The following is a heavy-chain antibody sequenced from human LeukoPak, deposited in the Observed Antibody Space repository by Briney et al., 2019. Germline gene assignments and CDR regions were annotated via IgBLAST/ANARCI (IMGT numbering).Heavy chain of an antibody. CDR1: GDTFSRYA. CDR3: AGASSKWELAF. J-gene: IGHJ4*02. D-gene: IGHD1-26*01. CDR2: YIPMFRTA. Sequence: ASVKVSCKASGDTFSRYAISWVRQAPGQGLEWMGGYIPMFRTANYAQNFQNRVTITADESTSTFSMEVSSLRPEDTAVYFCAGASSKWELAFWGQGTLVTVSS. V-gene: IGHV1-69*13.